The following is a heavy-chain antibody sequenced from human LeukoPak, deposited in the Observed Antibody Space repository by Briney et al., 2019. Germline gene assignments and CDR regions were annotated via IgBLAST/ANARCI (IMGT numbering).Heavy chain of an antibody. V-gene: IGHV4-34*01. CDR3: AREEMATGFDP. D-gene: IGHD5-24*01. Sequence: SETLSLTCAVYGXSFSGYYWSWIRQPPGKGLEWIGEINHSGSTNYNPSLKSRVTISVDTSKNQFSLKLSSVTAADTAVYYCAREEMATGFDPWGQGTLVTVSS. CDR2: INHSGST. CDR1: GXSFSGYY. J-gene: IGHJ5*02.